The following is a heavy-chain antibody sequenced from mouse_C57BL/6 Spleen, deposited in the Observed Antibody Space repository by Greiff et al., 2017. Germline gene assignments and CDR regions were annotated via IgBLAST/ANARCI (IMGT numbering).Heavy chain of an antibody. Sequence: QVQLQQPGAELVKPGASVKLSCKASGYTFTSYWMQWVKQRPGQGLEWIGEIDPSDSYTNYNQKFKGKATLTVDTSYSTAYMQLSSLTSEDSAVYYCARWGNYDDYWGQGTTLTVSS. V-gene: IGHV1-50*01. CDR2: IDPSDSYT. CDR3: ARWGNYDDY. CDR1: GYTFTSYW. J-gene: IGHJ2*01.